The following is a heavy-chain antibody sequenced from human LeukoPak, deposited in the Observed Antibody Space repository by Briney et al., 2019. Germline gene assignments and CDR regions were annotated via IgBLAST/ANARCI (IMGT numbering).Heavy chain of an antibody. CDR2: ISSSGSTI. D-gene: IGHD3-22*01. CDR3: AGSDTIGYLPREWDYWYFDR. V-gene: IGHV3-48*03. Sequence: GGSLRLSCAASGFTFSSYEMNWVRQAPGKGLEWVSYISSSGSTIYYAGSVKGRFTISRDNAKNSLYLQLTSLRAEDKAVYYCAGSDTIGYLPREWDYWYFDRWGRGTLVTVSS. J-gene: IGHJ2*01. CDR1: GFTFSSYE.